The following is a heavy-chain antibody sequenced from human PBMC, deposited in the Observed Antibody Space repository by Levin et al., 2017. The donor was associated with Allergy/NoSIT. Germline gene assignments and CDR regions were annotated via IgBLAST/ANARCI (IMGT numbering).Heavy chain of an antibody. CDR2: IYYSGST. V-gene: IGHV4-59*01. CDR3: ARVGVSGTKTFDY. J-gene: IGHJ4*02. D-gene: IGHD6-19*01. Sequence: SQTLSLTCTVSGGSISSYYWSWIRQPPGKGLEWIGYIYYSGSTNYNPSLKSRVTISVDTSKNQFSLKLTSVTAADTAVYYCARVGVSGTKTFDYWGQGTLVTVSS. CDR1: GGSISSYY.